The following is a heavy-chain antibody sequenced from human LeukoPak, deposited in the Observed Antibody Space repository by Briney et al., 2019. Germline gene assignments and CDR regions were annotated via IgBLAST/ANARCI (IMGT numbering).Heavy chain of an antibody. CDR2: ISWNSGSI. V-gene: IGHV3-9*01. J-gene: IGHJ3*02. Sequence: PGGSLRLSCAASGFTFDDYAMHWVRQAPGKGLEWVSGISWNSGSIGYADSVKGRFTISRDNAKDSLYLQMNSLRAEDTALYYCAKGRGSSGWVDAFDIWGQGTMVTVSS. CDR1: GFTFDDYA. CDR3: AKGRGSSGWVDAFDI. D-gene: IGHD6-19*01.